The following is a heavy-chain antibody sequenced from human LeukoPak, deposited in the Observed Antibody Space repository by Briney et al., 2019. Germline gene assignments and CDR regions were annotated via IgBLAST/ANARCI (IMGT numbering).Heavy chain of an antibody. CDR1: GGSFSGYY. D-gene: IGHD6-19*01. CDR2: INHSGST. J-gene: IGHJ4*02. V-gene: IGHV4-34*01. CDR3: ARGLPSFIAVAGIIDY. Sequence: SETLSLTCAVYGGSFSGYYWSWIRQPPGKGLEWIGEINHSGSTNYNPSLKSRVTISVDTSKNQFSLKLSSVTAADTAVYYCARGLPSFIAVAGIIDYRGQGTLVTVSS.